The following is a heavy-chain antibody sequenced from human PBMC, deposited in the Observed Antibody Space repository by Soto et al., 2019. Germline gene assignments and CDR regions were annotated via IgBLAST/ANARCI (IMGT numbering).Heavy chain of an antibody. CDR2: ISAYNGNT. V-gene: IGHV1-18*01. CDR3: ATDDSSGYNPY. CDR1: GYTFTSYG. J-gene: IGHJ4*02. Sequence: ASVKVSCKASGYTFTSYGISWVRQAPGQGLEWMGWISAYNGNTNYAQKLQGRVTMTTDTSTSTAYMELSSLRSEDTAVYYCATDDSSGYNPYWGQGTLVTVSS. D-gene: IGHD3-22*01.